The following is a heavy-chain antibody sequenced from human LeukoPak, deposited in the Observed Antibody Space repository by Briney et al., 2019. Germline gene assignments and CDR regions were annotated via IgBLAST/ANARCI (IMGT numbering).Heavy chain of an antibody. J-gene: IGHJ6*02. V-gene: IGHV1-69*13. D-gene: IGHD3-3*01. CDR3: ARDKDVLEWLTGMDV. Sequence: SVKVSCKASGGTFSSYAISWVRQAPGQGLEWMGGIIPIFGTANYAQKFQGRVTITADESTSTAYMELSNLRSEDTAVYYCARDKDVLEWLTGMDVWGQGTTVTVSS. CDR1: GGTFSSYA. CDR2: IIPIFGTA.